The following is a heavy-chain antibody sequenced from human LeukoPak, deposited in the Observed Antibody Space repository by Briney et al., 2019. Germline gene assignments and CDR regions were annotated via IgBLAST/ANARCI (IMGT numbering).Heavy chain of an antibody. D-gene: IGHD3-22*01. J-gene: IGHJ4*02. V-gene: IGHV3-33*06. Sequence: GGSLRLSCAASGFTFSSYGMHWVRQAPGKGLEWVAVVWYDGSNKYYADSVKGRFTISRDNSKNTLYLQMNSLRAEDTAVYYCAKATYYYDSSGYDYWGQGTLVTVSS. CDR2: VWYDGSNK. CDR3: AKATYYYDSSGYDY. CDR1: GFTFSSYG.